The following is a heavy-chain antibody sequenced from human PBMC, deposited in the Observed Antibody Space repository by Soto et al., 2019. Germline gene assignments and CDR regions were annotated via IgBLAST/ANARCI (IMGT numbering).Heavy chain of an antibody. CDR2: IDPRDSYS. CDR3: ARLSTGFSTKTTCHNYFGIDV. Sequence: GEYLKISCQASGYTFSAFWITWVRQMPGKGLEWVATIDPRDSYSNYSLSFQGHATLSADKSIGSAYLHWSTLEASDPAPYYCARLSTGFSTKTTCHNYFGIDVWGQGTTFPV. D-gene: IGHD2-2*01. J-gene: IGHJ6*02. CDR1: GYTFSAFW. V-gene: IGHV5-10-1*01.